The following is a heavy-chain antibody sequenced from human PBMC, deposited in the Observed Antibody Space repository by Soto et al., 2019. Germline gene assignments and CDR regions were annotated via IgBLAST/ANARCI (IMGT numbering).Heavy chain of an antibody. V-gene: IGHV1-8*01. CDR1: GYTFTNND. CDR2: MNPGSGDT. J-gene: IGHJ5*02. D-gene: IGHD5-18*01. CDR3: ARMESFGSLNWFDP. Sequence: QVQLVQSGAEVKKPGASVKDSCKASGYTFTNNDVTWVRQATGQGLEWMGWMNPGSGDTGYAQKFQGRVTMTRDISIATAYMELTGLTSEDTAIYYCARMESFGSLNWFDPWGQGTLVTVSS.